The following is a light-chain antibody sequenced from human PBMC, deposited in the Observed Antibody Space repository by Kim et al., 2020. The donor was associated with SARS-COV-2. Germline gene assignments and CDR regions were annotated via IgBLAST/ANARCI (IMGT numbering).Light chain of an antibody. CDR1: QSVTSNY. Sequence: SAGESATLSCRASQSVTSNYLAWYQQKPGQAPRLLIYGASSRATGIPDRFSGSGSGTDFTLTISRLEPEDFAVYYCQHYGSSPFTFGGGTKVDIK. CDR2: GAS. V-gene: IGKV3-20*01. J-gene: IGKJ4*01. CDR3: QHYGSSPFT.